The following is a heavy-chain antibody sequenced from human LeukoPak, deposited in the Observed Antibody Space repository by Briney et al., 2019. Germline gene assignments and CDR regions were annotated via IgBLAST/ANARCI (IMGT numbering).Heavy chain of an antibody. D-gene: IGHD3-22*01. Sequence: SETLSLTCTVSGGSISSSSYYWGWIRQPPGKGLEWIGSIYYSGSTYYNPSLKSRVTISVDTSKNQFSLKLSSVTAADTAVYYCARDYVDYYDSSGWVPFYWGQGTLVTVSS. CDR2: IYYSGST. V-gene: IGHV4-39*07. CDR1: GGSISSSSYY. CDR3: ARDYVDYYDSSGWVPFY. J-gene: IGHJ4*02.